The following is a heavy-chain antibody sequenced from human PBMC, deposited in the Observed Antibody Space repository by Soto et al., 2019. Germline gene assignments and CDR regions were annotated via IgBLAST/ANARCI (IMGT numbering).Heavy chain of an antibody. CDR3: ARDRQSTPWYAADY. CDR1: GFTFSSYS. J-gene: IGHJ4*02. CDR2: ISGSGGYI. V-gene: IGHV3-21*01. D-gene: IGHD6-13*01. Sequence: GGSLRLSCEGSGFTFSSYSMNWVRQAPGKGLEWVSSISGSGGYIYYADSVKGRFTISRDNAKNSLYLQMTSLRDEDTALYYCARDRQSTPWYAADYWGQGSMVTVSS.